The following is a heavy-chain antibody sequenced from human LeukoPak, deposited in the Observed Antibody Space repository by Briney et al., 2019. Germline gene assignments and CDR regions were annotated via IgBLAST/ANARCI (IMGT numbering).Heavy chain of an antibody. D-gene: IGHD2-15*01. CDR1: GGSISSGGYS. Sequence: SQTLSLTCAVSGGSISSGGYSWSWIRQPPGKGLEWIGYIYHSGSTYYNPSLKSRVTMSLDTSKSQFSLRLSSVTAADTAVYFCARHPFATPFDYWGPGTLVTVSS. CDR3: ARHPFATPFDY. V-gene: IGHV4-30-2*01. CDR2: IYHSGST. J-gene: IGHJ4*02.